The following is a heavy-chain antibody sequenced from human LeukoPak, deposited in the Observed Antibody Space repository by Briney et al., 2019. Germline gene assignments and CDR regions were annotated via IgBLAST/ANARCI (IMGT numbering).Heavy chain of an antibody. V-gene: IGHV4-39*01. J-gene: IGHJ5*02. D-gene: IGHD6-13*01. CDR3: ARHWRAAAGKNWFDP. CDR1: GGSISSSSYY. CDR2: IYYSGST. Sequence: SETLSLTCTVSGGSISSSSYYGGWIRQPPGKGLAWIESIYYSGSTYYNPSLKSRVTISVDTSKNQFSLKLSSVTAADTAVYYCARHWRAAAGKNWFDPWGQGTLVTVSS.